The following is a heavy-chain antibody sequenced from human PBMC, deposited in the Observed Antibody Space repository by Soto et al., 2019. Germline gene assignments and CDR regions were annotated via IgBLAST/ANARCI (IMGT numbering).Heavy chain of an antibody. D-gene: IGHD5-12*01. CDR2: IYTSGST. CDR3: ARAHYSGYDSFYYYYYGMDV. CDR1: GGSISSYY. Sequence: PPENLSLTCTVSGGSISSYYWSWIRQPAGKGLEWIGRIYTSGSTNYNPSLKSRVTMSVDTSKNQFSLKLSSVTAADTAVYYCARAHYSGYDSFYYYYYGMDVWGQGTTVTVS. V-gene: IGHV4-4*07. J-gene: IGHJ6*02.